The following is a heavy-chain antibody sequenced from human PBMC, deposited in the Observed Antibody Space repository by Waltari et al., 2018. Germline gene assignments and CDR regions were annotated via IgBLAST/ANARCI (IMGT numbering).Heavy chain of an antibody. CDR2: INPGGGTP. CDR1: GYTFINYY. V-gene: IGHV1-46*01. D-gene: IGHD6-19*01. J-gene: IGHJ1*01. CDR3: ARDGSGYNPPH. Sequence: QVQLVQSGAEVKNPGASVRVSCKASGYTFINYYMYWVRKAPGQGLEWMGIINPGGGTPTYAQKFQGRVTMTRDTSTSTIYMELSGLRSEDTAMYYCARDGSGYNPPHWGQGTLVTVSS.